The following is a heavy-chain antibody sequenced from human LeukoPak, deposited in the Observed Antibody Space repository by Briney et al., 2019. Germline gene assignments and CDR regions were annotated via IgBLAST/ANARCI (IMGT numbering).Heavy chain of an antibody. CDR2: ISWNSGSI. CDR3: AKDMTAGWLPTDAFDI. V-gene: IGHV3-9*03. J-gene: IGHJ3*02. CDR1: GWSFSGYY. Sequence: LSLTCAVYGWSFSGYYWSWIRQPPGKGLEWVSGISWNSGSIGYADSVKGRFTISRDNAKNSLYLQMNSLRAEDVALYYCAKDMTAGWLPTDAFDIWGEKTMDTVSS. D-gene: IGHD2-15*01.